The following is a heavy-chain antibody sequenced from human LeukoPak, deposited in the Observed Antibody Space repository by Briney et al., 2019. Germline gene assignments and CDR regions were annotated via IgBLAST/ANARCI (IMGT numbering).Heavy chain of an antibody. D-gene: IGHD3-3*01. CDR1: GFTFKNYG. J-gene: IGHJ3*02. Sequence: PGRSLRLSCAASGFTFKNYGMHWVRQAPGKGLEWVAVISYDGSNKYFTDSVKGRFTISRDNSKNTLYLQLNSLRAEDTAIYYCAHHGGGTIRIAAFDIWGQGTMVTVSS. CDR2: ISYDGSNK. V-gene: IGHV3-30*03. CDR3: AHHGGGTIRIAAFDI.